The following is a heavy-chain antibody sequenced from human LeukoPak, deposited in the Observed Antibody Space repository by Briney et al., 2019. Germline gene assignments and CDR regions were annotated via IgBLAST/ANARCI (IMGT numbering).Heavy chain of an antibody. Sequence: GESLKISCKASGYSFTNYWIGWVRQMPGKGLECMGIIYPGDSDTRYSPSFQGQVTISADKSISTAYLHWSSLKASDTAMYYCAKLGAYSSSWYGFFDYWGQGTLVTVSS. CDR2: IYPGDSDT. D-gene: IGHD6-13*01. CDR3: AKLGAYSSSWYGFFDY. V-gene: IGHV5-51*01. CDR1: GYSFTNYW. J-gene: IGHJ4*02.